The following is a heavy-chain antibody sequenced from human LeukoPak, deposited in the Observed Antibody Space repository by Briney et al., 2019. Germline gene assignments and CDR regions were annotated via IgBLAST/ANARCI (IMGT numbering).Heavy chain of an antibody. Sequence: GESLKISCKASGYSFTNYWIGWVRQMPGKGLECMGIIYPGDSDTRYSPSFQGQVTISADKSISTAYLHWSSLKASDTAMYYCAKLGAYSSSWYGFFDYWGQGTLVTVSS. CDR2: IYPGDSDT. D-gene: IGHD6-13*01. CDR3: AKLGAYSSSWYGFFDY. V-gene: IGHV5-51*01. CDR1: GYSFTNYW. J-gene: IGHJ4*02.